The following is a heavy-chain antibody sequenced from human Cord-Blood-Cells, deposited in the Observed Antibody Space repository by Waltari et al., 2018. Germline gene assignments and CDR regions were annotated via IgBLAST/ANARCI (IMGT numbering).Heavy chain of an antibody. CDR3: ARLTYYDFWSGYYFDY. V-gene: IGHV4-39*01. CDR1: GGSISSSSYY. D-gene: IGHD3-3*01. Sequence: QLQLQESGPGLVKPSETLSLTCTVSGGSISSSSYYWGWIRQPPGKGLEWIGSIYYSGSTYDNPTRKSRVTISVDTSKNQFSLKLSSVTAADTAVYYCARLTYYDFWSGYYFDYWGQGTLVTVSS. J-gene: IGHJ4*02. CDR2: IYYSGST.